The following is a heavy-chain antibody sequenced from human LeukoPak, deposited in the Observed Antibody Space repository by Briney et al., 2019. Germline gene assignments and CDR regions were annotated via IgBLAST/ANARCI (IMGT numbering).Heavy chain of an antibody. CDR3: ARVPNTRRYYYYMDV. J-gene: IGHJ6*03. Sequence: ASVKVSCKASGGTFSSYAISWVRQAPGQGLEWMGGVIPIFGTANYAQKFQGRVTITADESTSTAYMELSSLRSEDTAVYYCARVPNTRRYYYYMDVWGKGTTVTVSS. V-gene: IGHV1-69*13. CDR2: VIPIFGTA. CDR1: GGTFSSYA. D-gene: IGHD2-2*02.